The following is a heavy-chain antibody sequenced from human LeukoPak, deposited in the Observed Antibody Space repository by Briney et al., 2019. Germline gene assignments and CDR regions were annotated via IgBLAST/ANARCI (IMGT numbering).Heavy chain of an antibody. Sequence: GVSLRLSCAASGFPFTTYSMNWVRQAPGKGLEWVSYISTSSSTTYYADSVKGRFAISRDNAKNSLYLQMNSLRVEDTAVYYCARDLLASRSAFDIWGQGTMVTVSS. CDR1: GFPFTTYS. CDR2: ISTSSSTT. CDR3: ARDLLASRSAFDI. V-gene: IGHV3-48*01. J-gene: IGHJ3*02.